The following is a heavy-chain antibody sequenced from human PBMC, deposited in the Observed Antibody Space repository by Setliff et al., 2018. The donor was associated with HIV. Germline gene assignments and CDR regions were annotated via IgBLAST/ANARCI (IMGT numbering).Heavy chain of an antibody. CDR3: ATDPGRRITFGGVIVNPDY. CDR1: GGTFSSYT. CDR2: IIPIFGTT. Sequence: ASVKVSCKASGGTFSSYTISWVRQAPGQGLEWMGGIIPIFGTTNYAQKFQGRVTMTADTSTDTAYMALSSLTSEDTAVYYCATDPGRRITFGGVIVNPDYWGQGTLVTVSS. J-gene: IGHJ4*02. D-gene: IGHD3-16*02. V-gene: IGHV1-69*06.